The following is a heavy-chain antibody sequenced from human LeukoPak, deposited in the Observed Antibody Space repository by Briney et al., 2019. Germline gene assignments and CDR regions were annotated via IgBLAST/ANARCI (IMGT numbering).Heavy chain of an antibody. J-gene: IGHJ4*02. CDR1: GFTFSSYW. CDR2: IKQDGSEK. CDR3: AKVDKAAANN. Sequence: GGSLRLSCAASGFTFSSYWMTWVRQAPGKGLEWVANIKQDGSEKHYVDSVKGRFTISRDNAKNSLYLQMNSLRAEDTAVYYCAKVDKAAANNWGQGTLVTVSS. D-gene: IGHD6-13*01. V-gene: IGHV3-7*01.